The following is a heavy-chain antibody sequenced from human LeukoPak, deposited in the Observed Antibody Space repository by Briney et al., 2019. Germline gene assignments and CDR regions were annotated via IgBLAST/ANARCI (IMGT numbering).Heavy chain of an antibody. Sequence: GGSLRLSCAASGLTVTTSYMSWVRQAPGKGLDWVSVIYSGGSTYYADSVKGRFTISRDNSRNTLFLQINSLRVEDTALYFCARDGYDSLTGYYAYHFDYWGQGTLVTVSS. CDR3: ARDGYDSLTGYYAYHFDY. CDR2: IYSGGST. V-gene: IGHV3-53*05. J-gene: IGHJ4*02. CDR1: GLTVTTSY. D-gene: IGHD3-9*01.